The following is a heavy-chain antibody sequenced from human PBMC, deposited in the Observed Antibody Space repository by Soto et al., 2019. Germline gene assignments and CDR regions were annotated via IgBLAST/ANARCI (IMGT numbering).Heavy chain of an antibody. V-gene: IGHV3-48*01. J-gene: IGHJ4*02. Sequence: EVQLVESGGGLVQPGGSLRLSCAVSGFTFSSYSMNWVRQAPGKGLEWVSYISSSSSTIYYADSVKGRFTISRDNAKNSLYLQMNCLRAEDTAVYYCTREKSGTTDYWGQGTLVTVSS. D-gene: IGHD1-1*01. CDR3: TREKSGTTDY. CDR1: GFTFSSYS. CDR2: ISSSSSTI.